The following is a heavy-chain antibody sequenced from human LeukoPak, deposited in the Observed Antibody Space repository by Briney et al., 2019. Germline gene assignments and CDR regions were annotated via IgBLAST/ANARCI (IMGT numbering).Heavy chain of an antibody. J-gene: IGHJ4*02. CDR3: AKMNVLTGYCTPNFDF. CDR1: GFTFSSYA. D-gene: IGHD3-9*01. V-gene: IGHV3-23*01. Sequence: GGSLRLSCAASGFTFSSYAMSWVRQAPRKGLEWVSVVSGSGSSTDYADSVKGRFTISRDNSKNTLYLQMSSLSAEDTAVYYCAKMNVLTGYCTPNFDFWGQGTLVTVSS. CDR2: VSGSGSST.